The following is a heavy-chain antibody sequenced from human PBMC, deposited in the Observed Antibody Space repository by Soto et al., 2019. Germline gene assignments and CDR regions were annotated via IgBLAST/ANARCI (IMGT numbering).Heavy chain of an antibody. CDR1: GFTFRNNV. D-gene: IGHD2-8*01. CDR2: ITGSGRDT. CDR3: AKNGLDNSPSAIDS. Sequence: GGSLRLSCAASGFTFRNNVLSWARQAPGKALDWVSGITGSGRDTYYADSVKGRFTISRDNSKNMVFLQMNSLRAEDTALYYCAKNGLDNSPSAIDSWGPGTPVTVSS. V-gene: IGHV3-23*01. J-gene: IGHJ4*02.